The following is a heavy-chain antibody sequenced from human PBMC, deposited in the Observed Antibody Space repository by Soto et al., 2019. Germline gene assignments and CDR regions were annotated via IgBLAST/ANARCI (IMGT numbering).Heavy chain of an antibody. CDR2: IYYSGGT. CDR1: GGSISSGGYY. D-gene: IGHD3-3*01. Sequence: QVQLQESGPGLVKPSQTLSLTCTVSGGSISSGGYYWSWIRQHPGKGLEWIGYIYYSGGTYYNPSLKSRVTISVDTAKNQFSLKLRSVTAADTAVYYCARGQLRFLELMLDYWGQGTLVTVSS. CDR3: ARGQLRFLELMLDY. V-gene: IGHV4-31*03. J-gene: IGHJ4*02.